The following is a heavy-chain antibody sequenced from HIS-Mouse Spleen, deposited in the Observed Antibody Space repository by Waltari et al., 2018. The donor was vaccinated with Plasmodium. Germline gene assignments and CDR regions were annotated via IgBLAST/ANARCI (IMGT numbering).Heavy chain of an antibody. V-gene: IGHV1-2*02. D-gene: IGHD6-13*01. CDR3: AGDLAAACHLDY. Sequence: QVQLVQSGAEVKKPGASVKVSCKASGYTFTGYYMHWVRQATGQGLEWMGWINPNSGGTNYAQKYQGRVTMTRDTSISTAYMKRSRLRSNGTAVYYCAGDLAAACHLDYWGQGTLVTVSS. J-gene: IGHJ4*02. CDR1: GYTFTGYY. CDR2: INPNSGGT.